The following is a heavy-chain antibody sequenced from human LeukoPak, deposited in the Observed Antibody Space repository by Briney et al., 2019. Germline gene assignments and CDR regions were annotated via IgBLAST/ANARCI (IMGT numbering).Heavy chain of an antibody. CDR2: FNPGGGST. D-gene: IGHD3-22*01. Sequence: EASVKVSCKTSGYTFTTNYIHWVRQAPGQGLEWMGRFNPGGGSTRYAQKFQGRVTMTRDTSTSTVYMELSSLRSEDTAVYYCARHRLGDSSGYYFDYWGQGTLVTVSS. CDR3: ARHRLGDSSGYYFDY. CDR1: GYTFTTNY. J-gene: IGHJ4*02. V-gene: IGHV1-46*01.